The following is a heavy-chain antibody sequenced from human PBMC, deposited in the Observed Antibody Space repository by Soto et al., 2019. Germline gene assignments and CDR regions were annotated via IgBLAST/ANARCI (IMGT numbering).Heavy chain of an antibody. CDR1: GDTFSSYA. J-gene: IGHJ6*02. V-gene: IGHV1-69*13. CDR3: ARHDCISSSCYYYYYYVMDV. Sequence: SVKVSCKASGDTFSSYAISRVRQAPGQGLEWMGGIIPFFDTANYAQQFQGRVTITADESTSTAYMELSSLRSEDTAVYYCARHDCISSSCYYYYYYVMDVWGQGTTVTVSS. CDR2: IIPFFDTA. D-gene: IGHD2-2*01.